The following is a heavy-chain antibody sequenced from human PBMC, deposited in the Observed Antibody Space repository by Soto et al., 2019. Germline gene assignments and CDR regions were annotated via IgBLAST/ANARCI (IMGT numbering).Heavy chain of an antibody. CDR1: GGTFSNYA. CDR2: IIPIFGTA. V-gene: IGHV1-69*14. D-gene: IGHD6-19*01. J-gene: IGHJ4*02. Sequence: QVQLVQSGADVKKPGSSVKVSCEVSGGTFSNYAFTWVRQGPGQGLEWMGGIIPIFGTANYARQFKGRVAISSDKSTTTTYIELSNMTSEDTAVYSCARVAETGYTSGWYYFDYWGQGSLVIVSS. CDR3: ARVAETGYTSGWYYFDY.